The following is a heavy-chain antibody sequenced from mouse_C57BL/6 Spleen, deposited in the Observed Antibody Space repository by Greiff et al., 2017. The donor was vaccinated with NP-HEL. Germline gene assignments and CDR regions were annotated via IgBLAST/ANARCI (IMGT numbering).Heavy chain of an antibody. Sequence: VQLQQSGAELVKPGASVKLSCKASGYTFTSYWMHWVKQRPGQGLEWIGMINPNSGSTNYNEKFKSKATLTVDKSSSTAYMQLSSLTSEDSAVYYGARRGDSGYYFDYWGQGTTLTGSS. CDR2: INPNSGST. CDR3: ARRGDSGYYFDY. D-gene: IGHD3-1*01. J-gene: IGHJ2*01. CDR1: GYTFTSYW. V-gene: IGHV1-64*01.